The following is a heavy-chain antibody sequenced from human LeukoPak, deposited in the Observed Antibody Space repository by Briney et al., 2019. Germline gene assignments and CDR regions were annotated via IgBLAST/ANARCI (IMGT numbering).Heavy chain of an antibody. CDR1: GFTFSSYW. Sequence: GGSLRLSCAASGFTFSSYWMSWVRQAPGKGLEWVANIKQDGSEKYYVDSVKGRFTISRDNAKNSLYLQMNSLRAEDTAVYYCASTVDFWSGYGGLWGQGTLVTVSS. D-gene: IGHD3-3*01. V-gene: IGHV3-7*01. J-gene: IGHJ4*02. CDR3: ASTVDFWSGYGGL. CDR2: IKQDGSEK.